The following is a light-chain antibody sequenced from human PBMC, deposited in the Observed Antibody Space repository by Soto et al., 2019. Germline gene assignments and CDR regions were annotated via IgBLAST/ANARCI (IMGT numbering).Light chain of an antibody. J-gene: IGKJ1*01. CDR2: KAS. CDR3: QQYNSYSWT. Sequence: ILLTQAASTITASVGDRVTTTCRASQSISSWLAWYQQKPGKAPKLLIYKASSLESGVPSRFSGSGSGTEFTLTISSLQPDDFATYYCQQYNSYSWTFGQGTKVDMK. V-gene: IGKV1-5*03. CDR1: QSISSW.